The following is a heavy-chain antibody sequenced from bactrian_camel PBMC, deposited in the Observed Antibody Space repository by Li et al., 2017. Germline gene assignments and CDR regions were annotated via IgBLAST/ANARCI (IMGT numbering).Heavy chain of an antibody. Sequence: HVQLVESGGGLVRPGGSLRLSCAVSGYDYGNYCMGWFRQAPGKEREGVATIDTDGSTRYADSVKGRFTLSKDNAKNTLYLQMNSLKPEDTAMYYCAARGPYCYTKLSVRDFTYWGQGTQVTVS. CDR1: GYDYGNYC. CDR3: AARGPYCYTKLSVRDFTY. J-gene: IGHJ6*01. V-gene: IGHV3S53*01. D-gene: IGHD2*01. CDR2: IDTDGST.